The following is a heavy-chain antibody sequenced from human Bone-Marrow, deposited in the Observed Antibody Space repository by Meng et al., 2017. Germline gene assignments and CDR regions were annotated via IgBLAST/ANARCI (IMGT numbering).Heavy chain of an antibody. CDR3: ARFLGSGTYTDWFDP. Sequence: GESLKISCAASGFTVSSSYMSWVRQAPGQGLEWVSVIYNGGITYYGDSVKGRFTISRDNSKNTLYLQMNSLRPEDTAVYYCARFLGSGTYTDWFDPWGQGTLVTVSS. D-gene: IGHD3-10*01. CDR2: IYNGGIT. V-gene: IGHV3-66*02. CDR1: GFTVSSSY. J-gene: IGHJ5*02.